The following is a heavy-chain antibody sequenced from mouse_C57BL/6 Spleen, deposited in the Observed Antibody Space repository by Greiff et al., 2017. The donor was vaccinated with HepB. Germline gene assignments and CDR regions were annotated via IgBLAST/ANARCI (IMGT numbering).Heavy chain of an antibody. CDR1: GFNIKDDY. Sequence: VQLQQSGAELVRPGASVKLSCTASGFNIKDDYMHWVKQRPEQGLEWIGWIDPENGDTEYASKFQGKATITADTPSNTAYLQLSSLTSEDTAVYYCTTFYYDYDYWGQGTTLTVSS. CDR2: IDPENGDT. CDR3: TTFYYDYDY. D-gene: IGHD2-4*01. V-gene: IGHV14-4*01. J-gene: IGHJ2*01.